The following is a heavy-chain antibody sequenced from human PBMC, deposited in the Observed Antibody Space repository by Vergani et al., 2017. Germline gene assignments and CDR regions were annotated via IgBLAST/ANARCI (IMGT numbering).Heavy chain of an antibody. J-gene: IGHJ4*02. V-gene: IGHV3-23*04. CDR2: ISGSGGST. CDR3: AKAEALWFGELTYYFDY. Sequence: VQLVESGGGLVKPGGSLRLSCAASGFTFSDYYMSWIRQAPGKGLEWVSAISGSGGSTYYADSVKGRFTISRDNSKNTLYLQMNSLRAEDTAVYYCAKAEALWFGELTYYFDYWGQGTLVTVSS. D-gene: IGHD3-10*01. CDR1: GFTFSDYY.